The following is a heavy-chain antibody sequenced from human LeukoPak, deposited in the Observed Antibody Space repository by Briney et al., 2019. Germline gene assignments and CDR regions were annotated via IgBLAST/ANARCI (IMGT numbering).Heavy chain of an antibody. CDR1: GFTFSSYA. Sequence: GGPLRLSCAASGFTFSSYAMSWVRQAPGKGLEWVSAISGSGGSTYYADSVKGRFTISRDNSKNTLYLQMNSLRAEDTAVYYCAKDREGTYYYDSSGSQAYWGQGTLVTVSS. J-gene: IGHJ4*02. CDR2: ISGSGGST. D-gene: IGHD3-22*01. CDR3: AKDREGTYYYDSSGSQAY. V-gene: IGHV3-23*01.